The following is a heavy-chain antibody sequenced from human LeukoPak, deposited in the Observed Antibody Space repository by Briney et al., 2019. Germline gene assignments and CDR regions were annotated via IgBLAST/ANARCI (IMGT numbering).Heavy chain of an antibody. CDR1: GFTFSSYA. Sequence: GRSLRLSCAASGFTFSSYAMHWVRQAPGKGLEWVAVISYDGSNKYYADSVKGRFTISRDNSKNTLYLQMNSLRAEDTAVYYCARDPRYPGVAVAGTGAFDIWGQGTMVTVSS. J-gene: IGHJ3*02. V-gene: IGHV3-30*04. CDR2: ISYDGSNK. CDR3: ARDPRYPGVAVAGTGAFDI. D-gene: IGHD6-19*01.